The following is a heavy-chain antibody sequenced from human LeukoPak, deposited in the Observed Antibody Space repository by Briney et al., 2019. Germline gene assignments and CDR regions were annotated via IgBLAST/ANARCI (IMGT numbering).Heavy chain of an antibody. Sequence: ASVKVSCKASGYTFTSYYMHWVRQAPGQGLEWMGWINPSSGGTNYAQKFQGRVTMTRDTSISTAYMELSRLRSDDTAVYYCAKDYGSGSYTHYYYYYMDVWGKGTTVTISS. J-gene: IGHJ6*03. CDR3: AKDYGSGSYTHYYYYYMDV. V-gene: IGHV1-2*02. CDR2: INPSSGGT. D-gene: IGHD3-10*01. CDR1: GYTFTSYY.